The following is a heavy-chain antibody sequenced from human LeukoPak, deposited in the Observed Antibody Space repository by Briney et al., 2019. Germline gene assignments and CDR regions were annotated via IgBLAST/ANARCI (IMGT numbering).Heavy chain of an antibody. J-gene: IGHJ4*02. CDR2: IDSSGDVI. CDR1: GFIFSDYY. D-gene: IGHD3-10*01. V-gene: IGHV3-11*01. Sequence: GGSLRLSCAASGFIFSDYYMTWIRQAPGKGLEWLSYIDSSGDVIYYGDSVKGRFTISRDNAKNSLYLQMNSLRAEDTAVYYCARVSGFGELWGPFFDYWGQGTLVTVSS. CDR3: ARVSGFGELWGPFFDY.